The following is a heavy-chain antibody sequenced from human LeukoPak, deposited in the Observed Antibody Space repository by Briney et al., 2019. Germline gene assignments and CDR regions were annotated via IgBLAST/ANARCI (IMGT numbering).Heavy chain of an antibody. CDR1: GFTFSSYG. CDR2: ISYDGSNK. CDR3: ARDQGAWGYGYNCDY. J-gene: IGHJ4*02. V-gene: IGHV3-30*03. Sequence: GGSLRLSCAASGFTFSSYGMHWVRQAPGKGLEWVAVISYDGSNKYYADSVKGRFTISRDNSKNTLHLQMNSLRAEDTAVYYWARDQGAWGYGYNCDYWGQGTVVTVP. D-gene: IGHD3-16*01.